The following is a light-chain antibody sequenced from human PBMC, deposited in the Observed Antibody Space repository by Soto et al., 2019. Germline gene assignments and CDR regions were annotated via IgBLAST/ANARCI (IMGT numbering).Light chain of an antibody. V-gene: IGLV2-14*03. CDR3: SSYTRTNFVI. Sequence: QSVLTQPASVSGSPGQSITISCTGSSSDIGDDKYVSWYKHHPGKAPKLMIYDVSNRPSGVSNRFSGSKSGNTASLTISGLQAEDEADYYCSSYTRTNFVIFGGGTKLTVL. CDR1: SSDIGDDKY. J-gene: IGLJ2*01. CDR2: DVS.